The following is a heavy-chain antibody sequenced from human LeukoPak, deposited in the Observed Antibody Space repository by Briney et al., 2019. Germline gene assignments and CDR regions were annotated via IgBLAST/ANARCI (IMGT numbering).Heavy chain of an antibody. CDR1: GFTFSSYG. V-gene: IGHV3-23*01. Sequence: PGGTLRLSCAASGFTFSSYGMSWVRQAPGKGLEWVSAIGGSGGSTYYADSVKGRFTISRDNAKNSLYLGMNSLRAEDTAVYYCARDRALVSMVRGVMGYFYYYMDVWGKGTTVTISS. CDR3: ARDRALVSMVRGVMGYFYYYMDV. J-gene: IGHJ6*03. CDR2: IGGSGGST. D-gene: IGHD3-10*01.